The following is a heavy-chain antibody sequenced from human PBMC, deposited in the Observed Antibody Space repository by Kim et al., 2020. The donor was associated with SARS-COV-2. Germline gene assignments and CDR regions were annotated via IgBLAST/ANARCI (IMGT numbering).Heavy chain of an antibody. CDR2: ISAYNGNT. CDR1: GYTFTSYG. J-gene: IGHJ3*02. V-gene: IGHV1-18*01. CDR3: ARRSVKVRFLEWSYAFDI. D-gene: IGHD3-3*01. Sequence: ASVKVSCKASGYTFTSYGISWVRQAPGLGLEWMGWISAYNGNTNYAQKLQGRVTMTTDTSTSTAYMELRSLRSDDTAVYYCARRSVKVRFLEWSYAFDIWGQGTMVTVSS.